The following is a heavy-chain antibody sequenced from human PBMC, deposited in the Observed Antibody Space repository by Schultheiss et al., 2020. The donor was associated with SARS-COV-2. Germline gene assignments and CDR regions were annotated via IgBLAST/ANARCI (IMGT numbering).Heavy chain of an antibody. CDR1: GFTFSSYG. CDR2: ISWNSGST. V-gene: IGHV3-NL1*01. D-gene: IGHD6-19*01. CDR3: ARGLGLDY. J-gene: IGHJ4*02. Sequence: GGSLRLSCAASGFTFSSYGMHWVRQAPGKGLEWVSGISWNSGSTYYADSVKGRFTISRDNSKNTLYLQMNSLRAEDTAVYYCARGLGLDYWGQGTLVTVSS.